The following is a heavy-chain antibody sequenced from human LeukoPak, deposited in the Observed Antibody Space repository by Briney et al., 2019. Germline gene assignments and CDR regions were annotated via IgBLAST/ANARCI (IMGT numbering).Heavy chain of an antibody. CDR1: GGSISSGDYY. D-gene: IGHD6-19*01. Sequence: SETLSLTCTVSGGSISSGDYYWSWIRQPPGKGLEWIGYIYYSGSTYYNPSLKSRVTISVDTSKNQFSLKLSSVTAADTAVYYCARDSLGVAGTVRDYWGQGALVTVAS. CDR2: IYYSGST. CDR3: ARDSLGVAGTVRDY. V-gene: IGHV4-30-4*08. J-gene: IGHJ4*02.